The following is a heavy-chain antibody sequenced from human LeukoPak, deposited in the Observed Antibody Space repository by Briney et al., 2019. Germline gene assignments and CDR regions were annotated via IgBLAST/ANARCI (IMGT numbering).Heavy chain of an antibody. D-gene: IGHD6-13*01. CDR3: ARDLKAAASPYYYYYYGMDV. CDR1: GGTFSSYA. J-gene: IGHJ6*02. Sequence: SVKVSCKASGGTFSSYAISWVRQAPGQGLEWMGRIIPILGIANYAQKFQGRVTITADKSTSTAYMELSSLRFEDTAVYYCARDLKAAASPYYYYYYGMDVWGQGTTVTVSS. V-gene: IGHV1-69*04. CDR2: IIPILGIA.